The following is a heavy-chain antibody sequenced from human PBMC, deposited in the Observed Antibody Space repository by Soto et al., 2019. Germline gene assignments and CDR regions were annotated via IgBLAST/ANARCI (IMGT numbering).Heavy chain of an antibody. V-gene: IGHV4-39*01. CDR2: IYYTGST. Sequence: QLQLQESGPGLVKPSETLSLTCTVSGDSISSDNYYCGWIRQPPGKGLEWIGSIYYTGSTYYNPSLKCRVTMSVDTTKSQFSLKLSSVTAADTAVYYCARHPGYAVPTVYATHYFNYWGQGILVTVST. D-gene: IGHD2-8*01. J-gene: IGHJ4*02. CDR1: GDSISSDNYY. CDR3: ARHPGYAVPTVYATHYFNY.